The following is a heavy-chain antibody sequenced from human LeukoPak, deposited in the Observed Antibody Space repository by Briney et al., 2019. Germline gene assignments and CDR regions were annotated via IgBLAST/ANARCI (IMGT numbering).Heavy chain of an antibody. CDR2: INHSGST. V-gene: IGHV4-34*01. D-gene: IGHD5-24*01. J-gene: IGHJ4*02. Sequence: SETLSLTCAVYGGSFSGYYWSWIRQPPGKELEWIGEINHSGSTNYNPSLKSRVTISVDTSKNQFSLKLSSVTAADTAVYYCARGNGYNSAPLGYWGQGTLVTVSS. CDR1: GGSFSGYY. CDR3: ARGNGYNSAPLGY.